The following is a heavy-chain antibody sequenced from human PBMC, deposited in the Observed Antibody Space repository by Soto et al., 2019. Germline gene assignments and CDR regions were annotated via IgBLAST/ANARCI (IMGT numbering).Heavy chain of an antibody. CDR1: GYTFTSYG. V-gene: IGHV1-18*01. D-gene: IGHD2-2*01. J-gene: IGHJ6*02. CDR2: ISAYNGNT. CDR3: ARDTLGAMTTYYYYGMDV. Sequence: QVQLVQSGAEVKKPGASVKVSCKASGYTFTSYGISWVRQAPGQGLEWMGWISAYNGNTNYAQKLQGRVTMTTDTSPSTAYMELRSLRSDDTAVYYCARDTLGAMTTYYYYGMDVWGQGTTVTVSS.